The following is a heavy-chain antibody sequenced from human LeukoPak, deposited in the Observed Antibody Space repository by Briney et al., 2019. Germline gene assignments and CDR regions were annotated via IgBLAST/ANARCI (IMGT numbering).Heavy chain of an antibody. CDR3: ARAGLSKGGFDY. CDR2: INPSGGST. CDR1: GYIFTRYY. Sequence: ASVKVSCKASGYIFTRYYLHWLRQAPGQGLEWMGIINPSGGSTSYVQKFQGRVTMTRDTSTSTVYMELSNLRSEDTAVYYCARAGLSKGGFDYWGQGTLVTISS. D-gene: IGHD5/OR15-5a*01. V-gene: IGHV1-46*03. J-gene: IGHJ4*02.